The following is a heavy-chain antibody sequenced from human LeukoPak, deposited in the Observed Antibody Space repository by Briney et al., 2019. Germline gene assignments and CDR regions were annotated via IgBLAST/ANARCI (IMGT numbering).Heavy chain of an antibody. CDR1: GGSFSGYY. D-gene: IGHD3-10*01. Sequence: SETLSLTSGLSGGSFSGYYWSCIRHPPGEGLEWSGEINHSGSTNYIPSLKSRVTMSLDTSKYQFSLKLTSVTAADTAVYYCAGGATPGVFWGQGTLVTVSS. V-gene: IGHV4-34*01. CDR3: AGGATPGVF. J-gene: IGHJ4*02. CDR2: INHSGST.